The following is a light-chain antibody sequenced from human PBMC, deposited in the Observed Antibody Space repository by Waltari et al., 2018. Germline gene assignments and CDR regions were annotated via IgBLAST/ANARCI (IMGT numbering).Light chain of an antibody. CDR2: AAS. V-gene: IGKV1-27*01. J-gene: IGKJ4*01. CDR3: QKYNNVPQP. Sequence: DLQMTQSPSSLSASMGDRVTITCRASQGINNELAWYQQKPGKVPKLLIHAASTLQSGVPSRFRGSGFGTVFTLTITSLQPEDVATYYCQKYNNVPQPFGGGTKVDIK. CDR1: QGINNE.